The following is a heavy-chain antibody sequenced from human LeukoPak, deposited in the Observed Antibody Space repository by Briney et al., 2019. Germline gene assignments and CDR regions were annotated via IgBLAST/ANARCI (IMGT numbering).Heavy chain of an antibody. J-gene: IGHJ5*02. V-gene: IGHV3-23*01. CDR2: VSASGGST. D-gene: IGHD4-17*01. CDR1: GFTFSIYA. Sequence: GGSLRLSCAASGFTFSIYAMTWVRQAPGKGREWGSGVSASGGSTYYAGSVKGRFTISRDTSKSTLYLQMNSLRVEDTAVYYCAKGGPVPKKGWFDPWGQGTLVTVSS. CDR3: AKGGPVPKKGWFDP.